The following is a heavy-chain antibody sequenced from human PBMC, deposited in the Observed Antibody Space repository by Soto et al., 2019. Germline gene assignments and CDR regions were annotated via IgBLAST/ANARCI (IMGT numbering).Heavy chain of an antibody. D-gene: IGHD3-9*01. Sequence: PGGYLRPSCADSGFTPTTTPLSWVRQPPGPGLEGVTPSSGTVSRSDYVDSVKGRSLIPSDNSKNTVTLHVNNLQLHGSGVYYCATSLRYFDYWGQGTRVTVSS. CDR2: SSGTVSRS. CDR1: GFTPTTTP. V-gene: IGHV3-23*01. CDR3: ATSLRYFDY. J-gene: IGHJ4*02.